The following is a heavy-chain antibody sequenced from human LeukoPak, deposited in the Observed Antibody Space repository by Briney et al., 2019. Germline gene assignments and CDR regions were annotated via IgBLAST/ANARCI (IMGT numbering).Heavy chain of an antibody. D-gene: IGHD3-22*01. CDR1: GITLSNYG. V-gene: IGHV3-23*01. Sequence: PGGSLRLSCAVSGITLSNYGMSWVRQAPGKGLEWVAGISASGGRTNYADSVKGRFTISRDNPKNTLYLQMNSLRVEDTAVYFCAKRGVVIRVILVGFHKEAYYFDSWGQGALVTVSS. J-gene: IGHJ4*02. CDR3: AKRGVVIRVILVGFHKEAYYFDS. CDR2: ISASGGRT.